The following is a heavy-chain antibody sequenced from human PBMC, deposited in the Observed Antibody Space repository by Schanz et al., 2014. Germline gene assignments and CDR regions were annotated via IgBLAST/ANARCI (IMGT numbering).Heavy chain of an antibody. Sequence: EVQLLESGGTVVQPGGSLRLSCAASGFTVSKNYMSWVRQAPGKGLDWVSAISGSGSSTYYADSVKGRFTISRDNGKNTVNLQMNSLRAEDTAVYYCAKEKEEVAADGSFFDYWGQGTLVTVSS. V-gene: IGHV3-23*01. D-gene: IGHD6-13*01. CDR3: AKEKEEVAADGSFFDY. CDR1: GFTVSKNY. CDR2: ISGSGSST. J-gene: IGHJ4*02.